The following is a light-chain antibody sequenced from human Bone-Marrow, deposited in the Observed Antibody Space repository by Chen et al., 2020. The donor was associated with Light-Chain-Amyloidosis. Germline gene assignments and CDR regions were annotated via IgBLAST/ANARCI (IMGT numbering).Light chain of an antibody. J-gene: IGLJ1*01. Sequence: QSALTQPASVSGSPGQSITISCTGTSSDVGGYNHVSWYQHHPANAPKLMIYEVSNRPSGISNRFSGSRSGNTASLSISELHAEDEADYYCSSYTSSVSYVFGSGTKVTVL. CDR2: EVS. CDR3: SSYTSSVSYV. CDR1: SSDVGGYNH. V-gene: IGLV2-14*01.